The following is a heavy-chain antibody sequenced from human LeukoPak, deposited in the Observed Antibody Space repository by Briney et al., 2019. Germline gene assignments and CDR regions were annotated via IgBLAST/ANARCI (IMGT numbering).Heavy chain of an antibody. CDR3: AKGHDSSGYWTDYYLDY. V-gene: IGHV3-23*01. D-gene: IGHD3-22*01. Sequence: PGGSLRLSCAASGFTFSSFAMTWVRQAPGKGLEWVSAISGSGASTYYADPVKGRFTISRDNSKNSLYLHMNSLRVEDTALYYCAKGHDSSGYWTDYYLDYWGQGTLVTVSS. CDR2: ISGSGAST. CDR1: GFTFSSFA. J-gene: IGHJ4*02.